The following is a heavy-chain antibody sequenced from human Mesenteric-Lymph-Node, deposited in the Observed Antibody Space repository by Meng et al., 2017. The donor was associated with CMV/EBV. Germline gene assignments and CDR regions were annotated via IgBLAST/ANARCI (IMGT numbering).Heavy chain of an antibody. CDR1: TSYA. CDR3: ARAEYYDYVWGSYRPRGDLDY. CDR2: INAGNGNT. Sequence: TSYAMHWVRQAHGQRLEWMGWINAGNGNTKYSQKFQGRVTITRDTSASTAYMELSSLRSEDTAVYYCARAEYYDYVWGSYRPRGDLDYWGQGTLVTVSS. J-gene: IGHJ4*02. V-gene: IGHV1-3*01. D-gene: IGHD3-16*02.